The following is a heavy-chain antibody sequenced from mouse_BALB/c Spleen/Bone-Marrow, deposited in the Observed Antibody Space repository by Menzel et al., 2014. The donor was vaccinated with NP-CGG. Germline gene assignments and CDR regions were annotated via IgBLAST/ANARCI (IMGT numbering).Heavy chain of an antibody. J-gene: IGHJ4*01. D-gene: IGHD2-14*01. CDR1: GYTFSSYW. CDR2: ILPGNGST. CDR3: ARPKVLYAMDY. Sequence: QVQLQQSGAELMKPGASVKISCKATGYTFSSYWIERVKPRTGHGLEWLGEILPGNGSTNYNEKFKGKATFPAEPSSNTAYMQLSSLTSEDSAVYYCARPKVLYAMDYWGQGTSVTGSS. V-gene: IGHV1-9*01.